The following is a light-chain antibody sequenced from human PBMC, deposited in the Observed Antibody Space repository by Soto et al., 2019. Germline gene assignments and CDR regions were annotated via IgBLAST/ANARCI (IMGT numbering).Light chain of an antibody. J-gene: IGLJ1*01. Sequence: QSALTQPASVSGSPGQSITISCTGTSSDVGGYNYVSWYQQHPGKAPKFMIYDVSNRPSGVSTRFSGSKSGNTASLTISGLQAEDEADYYCNSYTTSNTRQIVFXTGTKVTVL. V-gene: IGLV2-14*01. CDR1: SSDVGGYNY. CDR3: NSYTTSNTRQIV. CDR2: DVS.